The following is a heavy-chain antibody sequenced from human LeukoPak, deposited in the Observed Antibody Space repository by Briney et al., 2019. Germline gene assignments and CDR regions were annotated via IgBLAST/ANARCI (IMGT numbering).Heavy chain of an antibody. Sequence: PGGSLRLSCEVSGLSLSNVWMHWVRQAPGQGLVWVSRSNTAGSTVYTDPVKGRFTISRDNAKNMVYLQMNSLRAEDTAVYYCASFRDTDNWGRGTMVTVSS. CDR1: GLSLSNVW. D-gene: IGHD2-21*01. CDR3: ASFRDTDN. J-gene: IGHJ3*01. CDR2: SNTAGST. V-gene: IGHV3-74*01.